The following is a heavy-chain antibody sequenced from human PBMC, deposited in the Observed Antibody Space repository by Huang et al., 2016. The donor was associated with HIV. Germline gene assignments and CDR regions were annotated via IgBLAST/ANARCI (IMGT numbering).Heavy chain of an antibody. J-gene: IGHJ4*02. D-gene: IGHD3-9*01. V-gene: IGHV1-24*01. CDR3: ATGFDVFFDF. CDR2: IDPEIGET. Sequence: QVQLVQSRAEVKTPGASVKVSCKVSEYTLTELSIHWLRQPPGKGLEWMVVIDPEIGETIDAQKFQGRGTITDDTSTETAFMELSGLRTEDTAVYYCATGFDVFFDFWGQGTLVTVSS. CDR1: EYTLTELS.